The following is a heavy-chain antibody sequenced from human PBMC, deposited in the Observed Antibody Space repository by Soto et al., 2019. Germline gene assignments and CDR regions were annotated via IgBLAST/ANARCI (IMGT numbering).Heavy chain of an antibody. CDR1: GGSFSGYQ. CDR2: INDSGNI. Sequence: QVQLQQWGAGLLKPSETLSLTCAVYGGSFSGYQWTWIRQTPGKGLEWIGEINDSGNINYKPSVKSRFTVLVDTAKKQISLKLSSVTAADTAVYYCARGLILWFGELSRRGGYYYYMDVWGKGTTVTVSS. CDR3: ARGLILWFGELSRRGGYYYYMDV. D-gene: IGHD3-10*01. V-gene: IGHV4-34*01. J-gene: IGHJ6*03.